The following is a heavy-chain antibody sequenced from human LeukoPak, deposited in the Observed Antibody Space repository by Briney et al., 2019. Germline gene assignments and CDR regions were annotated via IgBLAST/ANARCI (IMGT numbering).Heavy chain of an antibody. Sequence: ASVKVSCKASGYTFTGCYMHWVRQAPGQGLEWMGWINPNSGGTNYAQKFQGRVTMTRDTSISTAYMELSRLRSDDTAVCYCARGSGIAVAGHFDYWGQGTLVTVSS. D-gene: IGHD6-19*01. CDR3: ARGSGIAVAGHFDY. CDR2: INPNSGGT. V-gene: IGHV1-2*02. CDR1: GYTFTGCY. J-gene: IGHJ4*02.